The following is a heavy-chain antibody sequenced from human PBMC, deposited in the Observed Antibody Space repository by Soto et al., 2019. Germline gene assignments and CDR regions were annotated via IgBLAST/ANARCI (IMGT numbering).Heavy chain of an antibody. D-gene: IGHD3-16*01. CDR1: GYTFTSYA. CDR3: ARVIGGLYYFDY. CDR2: INAGNGNT. V-gene: IGHV1-3*01. Sequence: GASVKVSCKASGYTFTSYAMHWVRQAPGQRLEWMGWINAGNGNTKYSQKFQGRVTITRDTSARTAYMELSSLRSEDTAVYYCARVIGGLYYFDYWGQGTLVTVSS. J-gene: IGHJ4*02.